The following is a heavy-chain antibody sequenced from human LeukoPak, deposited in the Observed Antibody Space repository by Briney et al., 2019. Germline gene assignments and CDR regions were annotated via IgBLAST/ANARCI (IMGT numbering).Heavy chain of an antibody. CDR3: ARDHYYYDSSGYYRDY. CDR2: SIPILGIA. V-gene: IGHV1-69*04. CDR1: GGTFSSYA. D-gene: IGHD3-22*01. Sequence: SVKVSCKASGGTFSSYAISWVRQAPGQGLEWMGRSIPILGIANYAQKFQGRVTITADKSTSTAYMELSSLRSEDTDVYYCARDHYYYDSSGYYRDYWGQGTLVTVSS. J-gene: IGHJ4*02.